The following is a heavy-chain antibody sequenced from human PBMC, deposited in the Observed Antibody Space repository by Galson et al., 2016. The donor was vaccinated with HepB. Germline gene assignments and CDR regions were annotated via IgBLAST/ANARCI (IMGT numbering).Heavy chain of an antibody. CDR1: GLNFGIDS. V-gene: IGHV3-48*01. D-gene: IGHD5-24*01. Sequence: FGTASGLNFGIDSVNWIRQAPGKGLEWIAYITSDSTNIQYADSVRGRFTISRDNVERSVYLQMNRLKVEDTAVYFCARDRDYAFDIWGQGTMVTVSS. CDR2: ITSDSTNI. J-gene: IGHJ3*02. CDR3: ARDRDYAFDI.